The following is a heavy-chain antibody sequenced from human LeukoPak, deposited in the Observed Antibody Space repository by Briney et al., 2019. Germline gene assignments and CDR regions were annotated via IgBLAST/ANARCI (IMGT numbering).Heavy chain of an antibody. J-gene: IGHJ4*02. CDR1: GYTFTGYY. CDR2: INPDSGGT. Sequence: ASVKVSCKASGYTFTGYYMHWVRQAPGQGLEWMGWINPDSGGTSYAQKFQGRVTMTRDTSLSTAYMELTRLTSDDTAVYSCARDLRGLGDYFDYWGQGTLVTVSS. CDR3: ARDLRGLGDYFDY. V-gene: IGHV1-2*02. D-gene: IGHD1-26*01.